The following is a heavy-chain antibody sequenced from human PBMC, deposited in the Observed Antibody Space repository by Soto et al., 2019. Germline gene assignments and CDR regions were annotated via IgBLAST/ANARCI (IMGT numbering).Heavy chain of an antibody. Sequence: GESLKICCEGSGYRFPSYWIGWVRQMPGKGLEWMGTIYVDYSDTTYIQSFHGKVTISADKSYSSAYLPWSTLKASDSSMYNYSKLPTQSGNLRSFDYRGQGTLVTVSS. CDR3: SKLPTQSGNLRSFDY. D-gene: IGHD1-26*01. J-gene: IGHJ4*02. CDR1: GYRFPSYW. CDR2: IYVDYSDT. V-gene: IGHV5-51*01.